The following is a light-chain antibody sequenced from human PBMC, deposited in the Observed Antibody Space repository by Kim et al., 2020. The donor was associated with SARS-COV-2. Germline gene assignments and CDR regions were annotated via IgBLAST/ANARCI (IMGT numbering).Light chain of an antibody. CDR3: QQYNNWPPIT. J-gene: IGKJ5*01. V-gene: IGKV3-15*01. Sequence: SPGERATPSCRASQSVGSNLAWYQQKPGQAPRLLIYGASTRATGIPGRFSGSGSGTEFTLTISSLQSEDFAVYYCQQYNNWPPITFGQGTRLEIK. CDR1: QSVGSN. CDR2: GAS.